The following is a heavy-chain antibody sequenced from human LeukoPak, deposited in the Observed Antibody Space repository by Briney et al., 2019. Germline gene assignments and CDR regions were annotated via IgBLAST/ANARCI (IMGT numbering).Heavy chain of an antibody. CDR2: IYYSGST. Sequence: PSETLSLTCTVSGGSISSSSYYWGWIRQPPGKGLEWIGSIYYSGSTYYNPSLKSRVTMSVDTSKNQFSLKLSSVTAADTAVYYCARGDSSGWYPEDVYYFDYWGQGTLVTVSS. CDR1: GGSISSSSYY. D-gene: IGHD6-19*01. V-gene: IGHV4-39*07. CDR3: ARGDSSGWYPEDVYYFDY. J-gene: IGHJ4*02.